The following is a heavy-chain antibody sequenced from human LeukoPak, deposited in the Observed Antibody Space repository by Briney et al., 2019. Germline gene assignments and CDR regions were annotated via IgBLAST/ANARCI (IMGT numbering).Heavy chain of an antibody. CDR1: GFSFSNYA. D-gene: IGHD2-2*01. Sequence: PGGSLRLSCAASGFSFSNYAMTWVRQAPGKGLEWVSTIVDSGGKTYYADSVKGRFTISRDNSKDTLYLQMNSLRAEDTAVYYCARTSSTIFSGDYYYYYYGMDVWGQGTTVTVSS. J-gene: IGHJ6*02. CDR2: IVDSGGKT. CDR3: ARTSSTIFSGDYYYYYYGMDV. V-gene: IGHV3-23*01.